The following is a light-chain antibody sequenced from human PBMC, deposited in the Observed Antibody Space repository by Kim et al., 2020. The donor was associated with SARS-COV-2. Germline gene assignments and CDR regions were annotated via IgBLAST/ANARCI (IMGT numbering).Light chain of an antibody. CDR3: LQYHNLPLT. CDR2: DAS. Sequence: DIQMTQSPSSLSASVGDRVTITCQASQDISKYLNWYQQKPGKAPKLLIYDASNLETGVPSKFSGSGSGTDFSFTINSLQPEDIATYYCLQYHNLPLTFGGGTKVDIK. V-gene: IGKV1-33*01. CDR1: QDISKY. J-gene: IGKJ4*01.